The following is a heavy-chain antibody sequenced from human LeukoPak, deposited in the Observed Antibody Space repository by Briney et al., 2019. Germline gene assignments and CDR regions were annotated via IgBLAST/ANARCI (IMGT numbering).Heavy chain of an antibody. CDR2: IGGSGGST. D-gene: IGHD2-15*01. CDR1: LFILGDYA. V-gene: IGHV3-23*01. J-gene: IGHJ4*02. Sequence: GGSLRLSRACSLFILGDYAMSGVRQAPAGGLEWVSGIGGSGGSTYYADSVKGGSTIYRDNSKNTLYLHMNSLRAEDTAVYDCPKEKVVVAAAVPDYWGQRTLVTVSS. CDR3: PKEKVVVAAAVPDY.